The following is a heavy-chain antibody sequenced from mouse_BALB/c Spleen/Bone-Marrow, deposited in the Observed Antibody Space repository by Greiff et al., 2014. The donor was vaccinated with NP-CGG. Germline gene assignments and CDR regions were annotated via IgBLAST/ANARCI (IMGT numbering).Heavy chain of an antibody. CDR1: GFNIKDNY. CDR2: IDPANGNT. V-gene: IGHV14-3*02. Sequence: VQLKESGAELVKPGASVKLSCTASGFNIKDNYMHWVKQRPEQGLEWIGRIDPANGNTKYDPKFQGKATITADTSSNTAYLQLSSLTSEDTAVYYCARFPYDYGGGDYWGQGTTLTVSS. J-gene: IGHJ2*01. CDR3: ARFPYDYGGGDY. D-gene: IGHD2-4*01.